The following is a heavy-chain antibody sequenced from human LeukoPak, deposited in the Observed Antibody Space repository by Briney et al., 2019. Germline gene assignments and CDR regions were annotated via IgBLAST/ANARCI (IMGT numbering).Heavy chain of an antibody. CDR2: ISGSGGST. Sequence: GGSLRLSCAASGFTFRSYAMSWVRQAPGKGLEWVSAISGSGGSTYYADSVKGRFTISRDNSKNTLYLQMNGLRAEDTAVYYCASYDSSGYCHYFDYWGQGTLVTVSS. V-gene: IGHV3-23*01. CDR3: ASYDSSGYCHYFDY. CDR1: GFTFRSYA. D-gene: IGHD3-22*01. J-gene: IGHJ4*02.